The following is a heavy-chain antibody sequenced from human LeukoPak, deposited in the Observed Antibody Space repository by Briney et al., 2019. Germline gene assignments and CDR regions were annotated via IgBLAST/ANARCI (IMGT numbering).Heavy chain of an antibody. CDR1: GGSISSYY. CDR3: ARHGMDGDSHDY. CDR2: IYYSGST. V-gene: IGHV4-59*08. Sequence: SETLSLTCTVSGGSISSYYWSWIRQPPGKGLEWIGYIYYSGSTNYNPSLKSRVTISVDTSKNQFPLKLSSVTAADTAVYYCARHGMDGDSHDYWGQGTLVTVSS. D-gene: IGHD4-17*01. J-gene: IGHJ4*02.